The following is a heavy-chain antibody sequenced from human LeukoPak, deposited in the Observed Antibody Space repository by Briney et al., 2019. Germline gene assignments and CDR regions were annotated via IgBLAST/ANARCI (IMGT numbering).Heavy chain of an antibody. CDR2: IIPIFGTA. CDR3: ARAWGPRDYYYYYYMDV. V-gene: IGHV1-69*05. Sequence: SVKVSCKASGGTFSSYAISWVRQAPGQGLEWMGGIIPIFGTANYAQKFQGRVTITTDESTSTAYMELSSLRSEDTAVYYCARAWGPRDYYYYYYMDVWGKGTTVTVSS. CDR1: GGTFSSYA. D-gene: IGHD3-16*01. J-gene: IGHJ6*03.